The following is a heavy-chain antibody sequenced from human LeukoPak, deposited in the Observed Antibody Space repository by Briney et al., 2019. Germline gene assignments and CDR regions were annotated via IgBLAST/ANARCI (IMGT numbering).Heavy chain of an antibody. Sequence: GGSLRLSCAASGFTFSSYSMNWVRQAPGKGLEWVSVIYSGGSTYYADSVKGRFTISRDNAKNTLYLQMNSLRAEDTAVYYCARVFNGWPRYWGQGTLVTVSS. V-gene: IGHV3-53*01. CDR1: GFTFSSYS. CDR2: IYSGGST. D-gene: IGHD6-19*01. J-gene: IGHJ4*02. CDR3: ARVFNGWPRY.